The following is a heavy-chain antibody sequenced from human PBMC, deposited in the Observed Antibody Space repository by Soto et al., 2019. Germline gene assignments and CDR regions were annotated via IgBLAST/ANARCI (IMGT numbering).Heavy chain of an antibody. D-gene: IGHD5-12*01. CDR1: GYTFTNYY. V-gene: IGHV1-46*01. CDR3: ARGGPELATIGSFDY. CDR2: IIPSGGST. J-gene: IGHJ4*02. Sequence: GASVEVSCKASGYTFTNYYMHWVLQAPGQGLEWIGRIIPSGGSTHYAQKFQDRVIMTRDTSTNTVYMELNSLRSEDSAVYYCARGGPELATIGSFDYWGQGTLVTVSS.